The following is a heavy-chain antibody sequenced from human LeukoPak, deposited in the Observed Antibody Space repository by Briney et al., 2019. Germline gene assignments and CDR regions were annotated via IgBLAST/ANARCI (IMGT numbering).Heavy chain of an antibody. CDR2: IKQDGSEK. J-gene: IGHJ4*02. CDR3: AKGVAIVVRGVGIDY. D-gene: IGHD3-10*01. V-gene: IGHV3-7*03. CDR1: GFTFSSYW. Sequence: PGGSLRLSCAASGFTFSSYWMSWVRQAPGKGLEWVANIKQDGSEKYYVDSVKGRFTISRDNSKNTLYLQMNSLRAEDTAVYYCAKGVAIVVRGVGIDYWGQGTLVTVSS.